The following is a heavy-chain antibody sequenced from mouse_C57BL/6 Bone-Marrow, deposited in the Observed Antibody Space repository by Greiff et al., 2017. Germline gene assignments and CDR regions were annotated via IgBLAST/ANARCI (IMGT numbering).Heavy chain of an antibody. CDR2: IDPSDSYT. CDR3: ARFYYDYDWGFYAMDY. Sequence: QVQLKESGAELVMPGASVKLSCKASGYTFTSYWMHWVKQRPGQGLEWIGEIDPSDSYTNYNQKFKGKSTLTVDKSSSTAYMQLSSLTSEDSAVYYCARFYYDYDWGFYAMDYWGQGTSVTVSS. D-gene: IGHD2-4*01. J-gene: IGHJ4*01. V-gene: IGHV1-69*01. CDR1: GYTFTSYW.